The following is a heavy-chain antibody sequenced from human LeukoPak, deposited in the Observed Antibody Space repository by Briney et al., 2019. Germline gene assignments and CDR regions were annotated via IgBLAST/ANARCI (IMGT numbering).Heavy chain of an antibody. CDR1: GGSINAYY. Sequence: SETLSLTCTVSGGSINAYYWTWIRQPAGEGLEWIGRIHTSGSTYYNPSLKGRALMTLDKPNNQFSLELKSLTAADTAVYYRARYDSTWDNFDYWGQGTLVTVSS. CDR3: ARYDSTWDNFDY. V-gene: IGHV4-4*07. D-gene: IGHD3-22*01. CDR2: IHTSGST. J-gene: IGHJ4*02.